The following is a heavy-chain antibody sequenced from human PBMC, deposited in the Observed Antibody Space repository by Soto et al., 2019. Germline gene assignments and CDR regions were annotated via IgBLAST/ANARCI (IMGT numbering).Heavy chain of an antibody. Sequence: GGSLRLSCAASGFSFSTYIMNWVRQAPGKGLEWVSSISSRGDTYYADSVKGRFTISRDNAKNSVSLQMDSLRAEDAAVYYCAREETAWPLAYGLDVWGQGTTVTVSS. J-gene: IGHJ6*02. CDR1: GFSFSTYI. V-gene: IGHV3-21*01. CDR3: AREETAWPLAYGLDV. D-gene: IGHD2-21*02. CDR2: ISSRGDT.